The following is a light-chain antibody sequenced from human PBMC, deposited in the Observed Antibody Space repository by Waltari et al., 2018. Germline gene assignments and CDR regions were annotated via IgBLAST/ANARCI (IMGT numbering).Light chain of an antibody. CDR2: YKV. J-gene: IGLJ1*01. V-gene: IGLV1-51*01. Sequence: QSVLTQPPSVSAAPGQMVTISCSGTTSNIGNNYVSWYQQLPGTAPTLLIYYKVRRPSWLPDRFSGSKSGTSATLGITGLQTGDEADYYCGAWDSSQSIYVFGTGTKVTVL. CDR1: TSNIGNNY. CDR3: GAWDSSQSIYV.